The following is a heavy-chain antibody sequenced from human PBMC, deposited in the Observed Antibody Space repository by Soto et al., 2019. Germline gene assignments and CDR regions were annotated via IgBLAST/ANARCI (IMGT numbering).Heavy chain of an antibody. Sequence: PSETLSLTCAVSGGSFTSNNWWTWVRQPPGQGLEWIGEIYRTGSTNYNPSLKSRVTIPLDKSENQFSLKVSYLTAADTAVYYCASRDQGTSVDYWGQGTLVTVSS. CDR1: GGSFTSNNW. CDR3: ASRDQGTSVDY. J-gene: IGHJ4*02. CDR2: IYRTGST. V-gene: IGHV4-4*02. D-gene: IGHD1-7*01.